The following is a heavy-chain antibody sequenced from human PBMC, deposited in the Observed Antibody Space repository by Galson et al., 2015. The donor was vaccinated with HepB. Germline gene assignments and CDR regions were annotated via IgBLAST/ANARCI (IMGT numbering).Heavy chain of an antibody. J-gene: IGHJ6*02. D-gene: IGHD3-16*01. Sequence: SLRLSCAASGFTFSSYAMHWVRQAPGKGLEWVAVISYDGSNKYYADSVKGRFTISRDNSKNTLYLQMNSLRAEDTAVYYCARVWVDYYYGMDVWGQGTTVTVSS. CDR2: ISYDGSNK. CDR1: GFTFSSYA. CDR3: ARVWVDYYYGMDV. V-gene: IGHV3-30*04.